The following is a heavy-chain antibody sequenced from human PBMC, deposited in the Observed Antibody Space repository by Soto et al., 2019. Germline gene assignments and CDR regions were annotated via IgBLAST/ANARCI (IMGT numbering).Heavy chain of an antibody. Sequence: QVQLQESGPGLVKPSQTLSLTCTVSGGSISSGDYYWSWIRRPPGKGLEWIGYIYYSGSTYYNPSLKGRVTISVDTSKNQFSLKLSSVTAADTAVYYCAGWELLRGVDYWGQGTLVTVSS. CDR3: AGWELLRGVDY. CDR1: GGSISSGDYY. J-gene: IGHJ4*02. CDR2: IYYSGST. D-gene: IGHD1-26*01. V-gene: IGHV4-30-4*01.